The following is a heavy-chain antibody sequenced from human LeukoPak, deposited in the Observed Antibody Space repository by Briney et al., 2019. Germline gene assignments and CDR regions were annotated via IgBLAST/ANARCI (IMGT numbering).Heavy chain of an antibody. V-gene: IGHV1-69*01. CDR2: IIPIFGTA. CDR3: ARGKVPAAIGDSFGCFDP. CDR1: GGTFSSYA. Sequence: SVRVSCKASGGTFSSYAISWVRQAPGQGLEWMGGIIPIFGTANYAQKFQGRVTITADESTSTAYMELSSLRSEDTAVYYCARGKVPAAIGDSFGCFDPWGQGTLVTVSS. D-gene: IGHD2-2*01. J-gene: IGHJ5*02.